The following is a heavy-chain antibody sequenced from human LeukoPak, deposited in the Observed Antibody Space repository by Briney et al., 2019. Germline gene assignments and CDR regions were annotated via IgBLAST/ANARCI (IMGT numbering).Heavy chain of an antibody. Sequence: PGGSLRLSCVVSGISLTNYAMTWVRQAPGKGLEWVSYISERGGSTTYADFVKGRFTISRDTSLNTLYLQMNNLRAEDTALYFCAKRGVVIRGLLVIGYHQEAYHYDFWGQGVLVTVSS. D-gene: IGHD3-10*01. J-gene: IGHJ4*02. CDR2: ISERGGST. V-gene: IGHV3-23*01. CDR3: AKRGVVIRGLLVIGYHQEAYHYDF. CDR1: GISLTNYA.